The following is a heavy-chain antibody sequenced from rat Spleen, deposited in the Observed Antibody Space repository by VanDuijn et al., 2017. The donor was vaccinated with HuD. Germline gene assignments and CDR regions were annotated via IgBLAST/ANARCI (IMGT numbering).Heavy chain of an antibody. CDR2: ISTGGGGT. CDR3: TTDRDYYSSYIPRFAY. CDR1: GFTFSNYY. J-gene: IGHJ3*01. D-gene: IGHD1-2*01. Sequence: EVQLVESGGGLVQPGRSLKLSCAASGFTFSNYYMAWVRQAPTKGLEWVAYISTGGGGTYYRDSVKGRFTIFRDNARSTQYLQMDSLRPEDTATYYCTTDRDYYSSYIPRFAYWGQGTLVTVSS. V-gene: IGHV5-27*01.